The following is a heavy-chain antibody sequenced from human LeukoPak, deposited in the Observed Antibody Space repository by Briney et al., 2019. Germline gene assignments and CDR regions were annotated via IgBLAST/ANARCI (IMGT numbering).Heavy chain of an antibody. D-gene: IGHD5-18*01. CDR2: IYSGGST. CDR3: ARVGRGYSYGYIDY. V-gene: IGHV3-53*01. CDR1: GFTFSSYS. J-gene: IGHJ4*02. Sequence: GGSLRLSCAASGFTFSSYSMNWVRQAPGKGLEWVSVIYSGGSTYYADSVKGRFTISRDNSKNTLYLQMNSLRAEDTAVYYCARVGRGYSYGYIDYWGQGTLVTVSS.